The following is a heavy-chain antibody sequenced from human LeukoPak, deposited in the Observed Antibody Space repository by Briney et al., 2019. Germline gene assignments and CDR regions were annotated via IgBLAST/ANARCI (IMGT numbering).Heavy chain of an antibody. Sequence: GGSLRLSCSASGFTFSSYAMHWVRQAPGKGLEYVSAISSNGGSTYYADSVKGRFTISRDSSKNTLYLQMSSLRAEDTAVYYCVNGAHTVRGVIITTGFDYWGRGTLVTVSS. V-gene: IGHV3-64D*06. CDR2: ISSNGGST. CDR1: GFTFSSYA. J-gene: IGHJ4*02. D-gene: IGHD3-10*01. CDR3: VNGAHTVRGVIITTGFDY.